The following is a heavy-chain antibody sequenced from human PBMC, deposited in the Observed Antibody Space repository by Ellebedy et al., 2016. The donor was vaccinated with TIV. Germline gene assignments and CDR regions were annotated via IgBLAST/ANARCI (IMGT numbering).Heavy chain of an antibody. J-gene: IGHJ5*02. D-gene: IGHD3-16*01. CDR2: IYQDGSDQ. CDR3: ARRGSYGDYAVQVNSWFDR. CDR1: GFSFRSYW. Sequence: PGGSLRLSCAASGFSFRSYWISWVRQAPGKGLEWVANIYQDGSDQYYVDSVKGRFTISRDNAKNSLSLQMNSLRAEDTAVYYCARRGSYGDYAVQVNSWFDRWGRGTLVTVSS. V-gene: IGHV3-7*01.